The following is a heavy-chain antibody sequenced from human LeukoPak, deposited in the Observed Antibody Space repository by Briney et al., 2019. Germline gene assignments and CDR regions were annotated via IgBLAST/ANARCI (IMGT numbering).Heavy chain of an antibody. CDR3: ASSVIRWAFDI. J-gene: IGHJ3*02. D-gene: IGHD5-24*01. Sequence: SQTLSLTCTVSGGSISSGGYYWSWIRQPPGKGLEWIGYIYHSGSTYYNPSLKSRVTISVDRSKNQFSLKLSSVTAADTAVYYCASSVIRWAFDIWGQGTMVTVSS. CDR1: GGSISSGGYY. CDR2: IYHSGST. V-gene: IGHV4-30-2*01.